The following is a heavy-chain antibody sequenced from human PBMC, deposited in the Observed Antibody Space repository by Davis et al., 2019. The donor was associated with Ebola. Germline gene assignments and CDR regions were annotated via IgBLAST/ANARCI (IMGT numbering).Heavy chain of an antibody. CDR2: IYYSGST. CDR1: GGPISSYY. Sequence: SETLSLTCTVPGGPISSYYWSWIRQPPGKGLEWIGYIYYSGSTNYNPSLKSRVTISVDTSKNQFSLKLSSVTAADTAVYYCARESYYYDSSGYSRGGFDYWGQGTLVTVSS. CDR3: ARESYYYDSSGYSRGGFDY. D-gene: IGHD3-22*01. J-gene: IGHJ4*02. V-gene: IGHV4-59*01.